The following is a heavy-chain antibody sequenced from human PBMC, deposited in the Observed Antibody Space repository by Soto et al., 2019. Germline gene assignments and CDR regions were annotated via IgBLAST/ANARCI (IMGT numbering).Heavy chain of an antibody. Sequence: PSETMSLTWTVAGGTISNYDWSCIRQTPGKGLEWIGYIYYSGSTNYNPSLKSRVTISVDTSKNQFSLKMSSVTAADTAVYYCARLATRYYFDYWVQGTLVTVSS. CDR3: ARLATRYYFDY. CDR1: GGTISNYD. CDR2: IYYSGST. D-gene: IGHD1-1*01. V-gene: IGHV4-59*01. J-gene: IGHJ4*02.